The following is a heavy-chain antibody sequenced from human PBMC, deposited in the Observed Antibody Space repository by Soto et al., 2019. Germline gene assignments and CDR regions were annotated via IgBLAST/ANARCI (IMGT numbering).Heavy chain of an antibody. Sequence: GGSLRLSCAASGFTFSSYSMNWVRQAPGKGLEWVSSISSSSSYIYYADSVKGRFTISRDNAKNSLYLQMNSLRAEDTAVYYCARGRTNSGTYDYWGQGALVTVSS. CDR3: ARGRTNSGTYDY. D-gene: IGHD3-10*01. J-gene: IGHJ4*02. V-gene: IGHV3-21*01. CDR2: ISSSSSYI. CDR1: GFTFSSYS.